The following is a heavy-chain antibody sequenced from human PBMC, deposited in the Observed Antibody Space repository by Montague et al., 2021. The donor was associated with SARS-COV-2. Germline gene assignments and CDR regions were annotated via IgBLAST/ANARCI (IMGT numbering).Heavy chain of an antibody. CDR1: GGSISDYN. J-gene: IGHJ6*02. CDR2: IYSSGYT. D-gene: IGHD3-3*01. V-gene: IGHV4-59*10. Sequence: SETLSLTCAVYGGSISDYNWSWIRQPPGKGLEWIGIIYSSGYTNYNPSLKGRVTISVDASKNYLSLRLRSVTAADTAVYYCARALRIMISVVVMPRSYGMDVWGQGTTVTVSS. CDR3: ARALRIMISVVVMPRSYGMDV.